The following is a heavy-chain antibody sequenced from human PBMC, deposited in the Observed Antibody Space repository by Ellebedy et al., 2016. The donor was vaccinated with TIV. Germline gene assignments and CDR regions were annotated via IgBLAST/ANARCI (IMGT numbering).Heavy chain of an antibody. Sequence: SSVKVSCKASVGIFNTNAISWVRQAPGQGLEWMGGIIAFFATANYAQKFQGRVTITADESTRTTYMELSSLRFEDTAVYYCTRGSGYHLKNYFDNWGLGTLVTVSS. CDR1: VGIFNTNA. CDR2: IIAFFATA. CDR3: TRGSGYHLKNYFDN. D-gene: IGHD5-12*01. V-gene: IGHV1-69*13. J-gene: IGHJ4*02.